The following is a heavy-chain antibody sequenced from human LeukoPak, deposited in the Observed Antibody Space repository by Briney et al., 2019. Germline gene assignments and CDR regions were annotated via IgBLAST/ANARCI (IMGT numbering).Heavy chain of an antibody. Sequence: SVKVSCKASGGTFSSYAISWVRQAPGQGLEWMGRIIPILGIANYAQKFQGRVTITADKSTSTAYMELSSLRSEDTAVYYCARDPRGACSGGSCYGDNWFDPWGQGTLVTVSS. J-gene: IGHJ5*02. V-gene: IGHV1-69*04. CDR3: ARDPRGACSGGSCYGDNWFDP. CDR1: GGTFSSYA. D-gene: IGHD2-15*01. CDR2: IIPILGIA.